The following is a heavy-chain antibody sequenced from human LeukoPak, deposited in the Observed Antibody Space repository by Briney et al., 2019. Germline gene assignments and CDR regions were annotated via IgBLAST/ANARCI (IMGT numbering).Heavy chain of an antibody. V-gene: IGHV1-8*03. J-gene: IGHJ4*02. CDR1: GYTFTSYD. D-gene: IGHD3-9*01. Sequence: ASVKVSCKASGYTFTSYDINWVRQATGQGLEWMGWMNPNSGNTGYAQKFQGRVTITRNTSISTAYMELSSLRFEDTAVYYCARVSASASLRYFDWLVDFWGQGTLVTVSS. CDR3: ARVSASASLRYFDWLVDF. CDR2: MNPNSGNT.